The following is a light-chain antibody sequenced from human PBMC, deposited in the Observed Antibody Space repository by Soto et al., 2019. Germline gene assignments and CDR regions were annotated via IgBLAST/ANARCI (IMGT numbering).Light chain of an antibody. V-gene: IGLV3-9*01. CDR2: RDN. CDR3: QVWDSSTAV. Sequence: SYELTQSLSVSVAPGQTARITCGRNNIGSKNVHWYQQKPGQAPVQVIYRDNNRPSGIPERFSGPNSGSTATLTISRVQAGDEADYYCQVWDSSTAVFGGGTKLTVL. CDR1: NIGSKN. J-gene: IGLJ3*02.